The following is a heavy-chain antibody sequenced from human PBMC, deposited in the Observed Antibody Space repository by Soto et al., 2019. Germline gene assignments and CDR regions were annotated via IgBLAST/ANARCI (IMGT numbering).Heavy chain of an antibody. D-gene: IGHD3-16*01. V-gene: IGHV1-18*01. J-gene: IGHJ6*02. CDR1: GYIFVNYG. CDR3: AMVHNYVTTTPPDV. Sequence: QVQLVQSGDEVRKPGSSVKVSCKASGYIFVNYGIAWVRQAPGQGLEWMGWISPYSSNTHYASKVKGRLTMTTDTSTSTAYMDLGSLTSDDTAVYYCAMVHNYVTTTPPDVWGQGTTVTVSS. CDR2: ISPYSSNT.